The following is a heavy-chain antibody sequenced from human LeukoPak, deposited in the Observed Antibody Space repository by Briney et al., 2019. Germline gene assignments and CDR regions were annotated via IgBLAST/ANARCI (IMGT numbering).Heavy chain of an antibody. CDR1: GFTFSSYT. D-gene: IGHD6-19*01. CDR3: ARSRKYSSGWYQDAFDI. J-gene: IGHJ3*02. CDR2: ISSSSSNI. V-gene: IGHV3-21*04. Sequence: GGSLRLSCAASGFTFSSYTMNWVRQAPGKGLEWVSSISSSSSNIYYADSVKGRFTISRDNSKNTLYLQMNSLRAEDTAVHYCARSRKYSSGWYQDAFDIWGQGTMVTVSS.